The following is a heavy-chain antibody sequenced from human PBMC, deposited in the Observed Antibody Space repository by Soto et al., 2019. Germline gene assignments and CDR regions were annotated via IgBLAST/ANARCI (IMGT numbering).Heavy chain of an antibody. Sequence: GASVKVSCKASGYTFTSYYMHWVRQAPGQGLEWMGIINPSGGSTSYAQKFQGIVTMTRDTSTSTVYMELSSLRSEDTAVYYCARTTPMVRVVINPGRYGMDVWGQGTTVTVSS. CDR2: INPSGGST. J-gene: IGHJ6*02. CDR3: ARTTPMVRVVINPGRYGMDV. D-gene: IGHD3-10*01. V-gene: IGHV1-46*01. CDR1: GYTFTSYY.